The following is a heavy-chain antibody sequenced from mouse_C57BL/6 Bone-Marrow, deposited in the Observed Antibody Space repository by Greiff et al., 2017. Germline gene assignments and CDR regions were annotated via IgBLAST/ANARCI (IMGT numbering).Heavy chain of an antibody. D-gene: IGHD2-1*01. CDR1: RFTFNTYA. V-gene: IGHV10-3*01. CDR2: IRSKSSNYAT. CDR3: VRVGGNYDAMDY. Sequence: GGGLVQPKGSLKLSCAASRFTFNTYAMHWVRQAPGKGLEWVARIRSKSSNYATYYADSVKDRITISRDDSQSMVYLQMNNLKTEDTAEYYCVRVGGNYDAMDYWGQGTSVTVSS. J-gene: IGHJ4*01.